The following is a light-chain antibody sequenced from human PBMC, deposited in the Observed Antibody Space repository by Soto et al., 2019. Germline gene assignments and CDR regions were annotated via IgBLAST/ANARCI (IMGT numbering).Light chain of an antibody. CDR1: QTDSSSY. V-gene: IGKV3-20*01. CDR2: GAS. CDR3: QQYGSSPLWT. J-gene: IGKJ1*01. Sequence: EILMTQSPATLSVSPGERATLSCRASQTDSSSYLSWYQQQPGQAPRLLIYGASSRATGIPARISGSGSGTDFTPTISRLEPEDFAVSYCQQYGSSPLWTFGQGTKVDIK.